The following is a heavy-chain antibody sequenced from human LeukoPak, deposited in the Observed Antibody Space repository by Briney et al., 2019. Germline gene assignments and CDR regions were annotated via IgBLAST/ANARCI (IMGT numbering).Heavy chain of an antibody. CDR1: GFTFSSYA. D-gene: IGHD3-3*01. Sequence: GGSLRLSCAASGFTFSSYAMSWVRQAPGNGLEWVSTISGSGVHTYYADSVKGRFTISRDNAKNSLYLQMNSLRAEDTAVYYCARGLTIFGVEGAFDIWGQGTMVTVSS. CDR3: ARGLTIFGVEGAFDI. V-gene: IGHV3-21*01. J-gene: IGHJ3*02. CDR2: ISGSGVHT.